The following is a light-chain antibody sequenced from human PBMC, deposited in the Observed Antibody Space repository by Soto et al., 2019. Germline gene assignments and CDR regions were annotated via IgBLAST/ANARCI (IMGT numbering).Light chain of an antibody. Sequence: QSVLTQPPSASGTPGQTIAISCSGGSSNIGSHTVNWYQQLPGTAPRLLIYSNTQRPSGVPDRFSGSKSGTSASLAISGLQSEYECYYYCAAWDDSLNGVVFGGGTKLTVL. J-gene: IGLJ2*01. CDR3: AAWDDSLNGVV. V-gene: IGLV1-44*01. CDR1: SSNIGSHT. CDR2: SNT.